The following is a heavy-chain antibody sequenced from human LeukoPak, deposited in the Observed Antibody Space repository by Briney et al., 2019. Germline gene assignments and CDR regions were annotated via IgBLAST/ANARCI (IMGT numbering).Heavy chain of an antibody. CDR1: GFTFSSYS. CDR2: ISSSSSTL. V-gene: IGHV3-48*04. Sequence: GGSLRLSCAASGFTFSSYSMNWVRQAPGKGLEWVSYISSSSSTLYYADSVKGRFAISRDNAKNSLYLQMNSLRAEDTAVYYCAREGTSDYYGSETNYWGQGTLVTVSS. D-gene: IGHD3-10*01. CDR3: AREGTSDYYGSETNY. J-gene: IGHJ4*02.